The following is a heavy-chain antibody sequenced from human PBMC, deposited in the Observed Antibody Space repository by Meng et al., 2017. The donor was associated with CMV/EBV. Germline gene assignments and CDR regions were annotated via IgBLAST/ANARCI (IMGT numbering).Heavy chain of an antibody. Sequence: VQVEQAGAELKNPGSSVKVSCKASVYTFTSYYMHWVRKAPGQGLEWMGIINPSGGSTSYAQKFQGRVTMTRDTSTSTVYMELSSLRSEDTAVYYCAREEGIAARSDWFDPWGQGTLVTVSS. CDR2: INPSGGST. J-gene: IGHJ5*02. CDR1: VYTFTSYY. V-gene: IGHV1-46*01. D-gene: IGHD6-6*01. CDR3: AREEGIAARSDWFDP.